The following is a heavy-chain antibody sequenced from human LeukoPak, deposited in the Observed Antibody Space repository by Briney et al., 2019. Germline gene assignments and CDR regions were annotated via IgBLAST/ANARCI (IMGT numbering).Heavy chain of an antibody. CDR1: GFTFSSYA. J-gene: IGHJ4*02. CDR3: AKDADPRPFYFDY. Sequence: PGASLRLSCAASGFTFSSYAMSWVRQAPGKGLEWVSEISGSGGSTYYADSVKGRFTISRDNSKNTLYLQMNSLRVEDTAVYCCAKDADPRPFYFDYWGQGILVTVSS. CDR2: ISGSGGST. V-gene: IGHV3-23*01.